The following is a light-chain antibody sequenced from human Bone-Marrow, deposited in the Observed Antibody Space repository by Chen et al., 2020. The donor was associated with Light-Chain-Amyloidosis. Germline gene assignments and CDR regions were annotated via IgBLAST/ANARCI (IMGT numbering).Light chain of an antibody. CDR1: NIGSTS. Sequence: SYVLTRQSSVSVAPGQTATIACGGNNIGSTSVHWYQQTPGQAPLLVVYDDSDRPSGIPERLSGSNSGNTATLTISRVEAGDEADYYCQVWDRSSDRPVFGGGTKLTVL. V-gene: IGLV3-21*02. J-gene: IGLJ3*02. CDR3: QVWDRSSDRPV. CDR2: DDS.